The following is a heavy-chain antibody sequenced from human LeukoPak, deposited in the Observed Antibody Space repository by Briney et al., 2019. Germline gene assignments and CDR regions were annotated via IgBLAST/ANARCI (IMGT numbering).Heavy chain of an antibody. CDR3: ARDPSGNPYFFDY. CDR1: GYTFTSYG. V-gene: IGHV1-18*01. D-gene: IGHD3-3*01. Sequence: ASVKVSCKASGYTFTSYGISWVRQAPGQGLEWVGWINPYNGKTNYAQKVQGRVTMTTDTSTSTAYMELRSLRSDDTAVYYCARDPSGNPYFFDYWGQGTLVTVSS. CDR2: INPYNGKT. J-gene: IGHJ4*02.